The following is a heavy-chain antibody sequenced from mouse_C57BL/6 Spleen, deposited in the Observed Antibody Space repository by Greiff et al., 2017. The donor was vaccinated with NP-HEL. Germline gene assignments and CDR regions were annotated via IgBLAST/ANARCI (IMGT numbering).Heavy chain of an antibody. D-gene: IGHD1-1*01. CDR3: ARSHYYGSSPTGHFDV. J-gene: IGHJ1*03. CDR2: IDPSDSET. CDR1: GYTFTSYW. Sequence: QVQLQQPGAELVRPGSSVKLSCKASGYTFTSYWMHWVKQRPIQGLEWIGNIDPSDSETHYNQKFKDKATLTVDKSSSTAYMQLSSLTSEDSAVYYCARSHYYGSSPTGHFDVWGTGTTVTVSS. V-gene: IGHV1-52*01.